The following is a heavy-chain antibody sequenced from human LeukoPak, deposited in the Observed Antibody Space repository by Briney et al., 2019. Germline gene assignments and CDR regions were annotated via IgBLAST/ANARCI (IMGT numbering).Heavy chain of an antibody. CDR1: GFTFSSYS. Sequence: GGSLRLSCAASGFTFSSYSMNWVRQAPGKGLEWVSSISSSSSYIYYADSVKGRFTISRDNAKNSLYLQMNSLRAEDTAVYYCARSGYSYGSRLSVFDYWGQGTLVTVSS. J-gene: IGHJ4*02. CDR2: ISSSSSYI. V-gene: IGHV3-21*01. D-gene: IGHD5-18*01. CDR3: ARSGYSYGSRLSVFDY.